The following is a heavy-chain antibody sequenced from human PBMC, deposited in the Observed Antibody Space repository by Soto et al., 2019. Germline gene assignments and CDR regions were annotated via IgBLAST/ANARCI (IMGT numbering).Heavy chain of an antibody. CDR3: ASQPSTYYYYGMDA. Sequence: SVKGSCNASGGTFSSYAISWVRQAPGQGLEWMGGIIPIVGTANYAQEFQGRVTITADESTSTAYMELSSLRSEDTAVYYCASQPSTYYYYGMDAWGQGTTVTVSS. J-gene: IGHJ6*02. V-gene: IGHV1-69*13. CDR1: GGTFSSYA. CDR2: IIPIVGTA.